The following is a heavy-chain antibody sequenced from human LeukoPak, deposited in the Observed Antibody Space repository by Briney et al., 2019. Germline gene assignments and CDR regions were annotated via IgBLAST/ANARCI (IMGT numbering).Heavy chain of an antibody. CDR2: IHYSGKT. CDR1: GGSISSGAYY. CDR3: ARDYGDHRVDY. V-gene: IGHV4-39*06. J-gene: IGHJ4*02. Sequence: SETLSLTCTVSGGSISSGAYYWGWIRPPPGKGLEWIGTIHYSGKTYYNPSLKSRITISIDTSKKQFALKLRSVTAADTAVYYCARDYGDHRVDYWGRGTLVTVSS. D-gene: IGHD4-17*01.